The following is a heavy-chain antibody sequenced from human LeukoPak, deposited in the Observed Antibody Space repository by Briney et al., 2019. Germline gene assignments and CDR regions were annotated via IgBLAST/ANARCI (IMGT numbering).Heavy chain of an antibody. Sequence: SETLSLTCAVYGGSFSGYYWSWIRQPPGKGLEWIGEINHSGSTNYNPSLKSRVTVSVDTSKNQFSLKLSSVTAADTAVYYCARGPNWTGMDVWGQGTTVTVSS. V-gene: IGHV4-34*01. CDR3: ARGPNWTGMDV. CDR2: INHSGST. D-gene: IGHD1-20*01. J-gene: IGHJ6*02. CDR1: GGSFSGYY.